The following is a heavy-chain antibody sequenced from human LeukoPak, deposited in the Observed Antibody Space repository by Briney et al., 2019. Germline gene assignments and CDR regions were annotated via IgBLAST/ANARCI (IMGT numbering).Heavy chain of an antibody. Sequence: GRSLRLSCAASGFTFGTYAMHWVRQAPGKGLEWVAVIPYDGSNKYYADSVKGRFTVSRENSKNRLYLQMNSLRAEDTAVYYCARAEGYGGELDSWGQGTLVTVSS. CDR3: ARAEGYGGELDS. CDR2: IPYDGSNK. J-gene: IGHJ4*02. D-gene: IGHD4-23*01. CDR1: GFTFGTYA. V-gene: IGHV3-30*04.